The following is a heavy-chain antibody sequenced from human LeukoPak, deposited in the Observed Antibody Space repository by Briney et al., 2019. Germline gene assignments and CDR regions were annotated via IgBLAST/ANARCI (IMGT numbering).Heavy chain of an antibody. Sequence: SETLSLTCAVYGRSFSGYYWSWIRQPPGKGLEWIGEINHSGSTNYNPSPKSRVTISVDTSKNQFSLKLSSVTAADTAVYYCASFSSGPDYWGQGTRVTVSS. J-gene: IGHJ4*02. CDR2: INHSGST. D-gene: IGHD6-19*01. CDR3: ASFSSGPDY. V-gene: IGHV4-34*01. CDR1: GRSFSGYY.